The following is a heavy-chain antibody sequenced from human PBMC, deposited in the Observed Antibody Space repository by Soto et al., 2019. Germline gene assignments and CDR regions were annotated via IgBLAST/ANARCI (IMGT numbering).Heavy chain of an antibody. J-gene: IGHJ4*01. D-gene: IGHD2-8*02. V-gene: IGHV4-59*01. Sequence: TSQTLSLTCTVSGGSTSRYYWSWIRQPPGKGLERIGNIYYSGITNYNPSLKSRVTISIDTSKNHFSLKLNSVTAADTAVYYCAVSTGSPQDYFAFWGRGALVIGSS. CDR2: IYYSGIT. CDR1: GGSTSRYY. CDR3: AVSTGSPQDYFAF.